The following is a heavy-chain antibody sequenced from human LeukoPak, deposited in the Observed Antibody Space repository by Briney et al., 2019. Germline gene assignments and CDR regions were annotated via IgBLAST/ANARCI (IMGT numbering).Heavy chain of an antibody. CDR3: ATAADYDILTGYYNGLDY. D-gene: IGHD3-9*01. J-gene: IGHJ4*02. CDR2: FDPEDGET. CDR1: GYSLTELS. V-gene: IGHV1-24*01. Sequence: ASVKVSCKVSGYSLTELSMHWVRQAPGKGLEWMGGFDPEDGETICAQKFQGRVTMTEDTSTDTACMELSSLRSEDTAVYYCATAADYDILTGYYNGLDYWGQGTLVTVSS.